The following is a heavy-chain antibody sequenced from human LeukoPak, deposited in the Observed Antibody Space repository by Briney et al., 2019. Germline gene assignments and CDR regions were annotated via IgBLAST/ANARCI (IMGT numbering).Heavy chain of an antibody. CDR1: GFMSSNYW. V-gene: IGHV3-21*01. Sequence: GGSLRLSCAASGFMSSNYWMSWVRQAPGKGLEWVSSISSSSSYIYYADSVKGRFTISRDNAKNSLYLQMNSLRAEDTAVYYCAREWNIAVAGTARTGDYWGQGTLVTVSS. D-gene: IGHD6-19*01. J-gene: IGHJ4*02. CDR2: ISSSSSYI. CDR3: AREWNIAVAGTARTGDY.